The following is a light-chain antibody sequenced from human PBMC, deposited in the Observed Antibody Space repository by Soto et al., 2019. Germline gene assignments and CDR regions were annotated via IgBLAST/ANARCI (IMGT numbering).Light chain of an antibody. Sequence: EIVLTQSPGSLSLSPMEIATRSCMASQSIRSNYLAWYQQKPGQAPRLLIYGASTRATGVPDRFSGSGSGTDFTLTISRLEPEDFAVYHCQQYGSLSWTFGQGTKVDIK. V-gene: IGKV3-20*01. CDR1: QSIRSNY. CDR2: GAS. CDR3: QQYGSLSWT. J-gene: IGKJ1*01.